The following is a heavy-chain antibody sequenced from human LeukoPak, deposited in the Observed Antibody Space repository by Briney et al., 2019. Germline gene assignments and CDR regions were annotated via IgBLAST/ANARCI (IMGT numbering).Heavy chain of an antibody. Sequence: GGSLRLSCAASGFTFSSYEMNWVRQAPGKGLEWVSYISSSGSTIYYADSVKGRFTISRDNSKNTLYLQMNSLRAEDTAVYYCARIGSGSYYNLNNWFDPWGQGTLVTVSS. CDR1: GFTFSSYE. V-gene: IGHV3-48*03. J-gene: IGHJ5*02. CDR2: ISSSGSTI. D-gene: IGHD3-10*01. CDR3: ARIGSGSYYNLNNWFDP.